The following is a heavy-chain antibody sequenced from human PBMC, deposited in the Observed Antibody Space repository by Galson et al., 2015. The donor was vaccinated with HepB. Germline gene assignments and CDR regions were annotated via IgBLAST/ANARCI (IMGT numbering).Heavy chain of an antibody. CDR2: IHPGESDT. CDR1: GYNFPNYW. V-gene: IGHV5-51*01. D-gene: IGHD1-26*01. J-gene: IGHJ4*02. CDR3: ARLGGIEGATPENFDS. Sequence: QSGAEVKKPGQSLKISCQTSGYNFPNYWIGWVRQVPGKGLEWMGIIHPGESDTNFSPSFQDQVTISADKSTNTAYLQWSSLKVSDTAMYFCARLGGIEGATPENFDSWGQGTLVT.